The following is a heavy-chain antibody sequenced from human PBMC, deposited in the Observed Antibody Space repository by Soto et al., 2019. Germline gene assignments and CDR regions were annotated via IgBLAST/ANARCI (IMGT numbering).Heavy chain of an antibody. V-gene: IGHV4-31*03. CDR3: ARDAPSWVFGVVTRSFDY. CDR1: GGSISSGGYY. D-gene: IGHD3-3*01. CDR2: IYYSGST. Sequence: QVQLQESGPGLVKPSQTLSLTCTVSGGSISSGGYYWSWIRQHPGKGLEWIGYIYYSGSTYYNPSLKSRVTISVDTSKNQFSLKLSSVTAADTAVYCCARDAPSWVFGVVTRSFDYWGQGTLVTVSS. J-gene: IGHJ4*02.